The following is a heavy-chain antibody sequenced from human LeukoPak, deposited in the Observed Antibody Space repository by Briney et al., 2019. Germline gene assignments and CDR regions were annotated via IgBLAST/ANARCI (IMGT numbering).Heavy chain of an antibody. V-gene: IGHV3-53*01. D-gene: IGHD4-17*01. J-gene: IGHJ4*02. Sequence: PGGSLRLSCAASGFTVSSNYMSWVRQAPGKGLEWVSVIYSGGSTYYADSVKGRFTISRDNSKNTLYLQMNSLRAEDTAVYYCATLTVTYGGLFDYWGQGTLVTVSS. CDR1: GFTVSSNY. CDR3: ATLTVTYGGLFDY. CDR2: IYSGGST.